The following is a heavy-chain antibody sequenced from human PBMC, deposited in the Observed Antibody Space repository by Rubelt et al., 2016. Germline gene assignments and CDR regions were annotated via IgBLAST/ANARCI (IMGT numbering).Heavy chain of an antibody. CDR1: GFTFSSYS. J-gene: IGHJ4*02. Sequence: GGSLKLSCAASGFTFSSYSMNWIRQAPGKGLEYIAYISTQYRIIHYADSVKGRFAISSAHAKNSLYLQMSSLRDEDTAVYYCARDHNYAFDNGGQGTLVTVSS. CDR2: ISTQYRII. V-gene: IGHV3-48*02. D-gene: IGHD3-16*01. CDR3: ARDHNYAFDN.